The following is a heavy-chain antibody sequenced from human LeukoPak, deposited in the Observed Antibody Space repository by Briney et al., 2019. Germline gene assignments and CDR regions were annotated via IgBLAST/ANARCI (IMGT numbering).Heavy chain of an antibody. CDR1: GGSFSGYY. CDR2: IYYSGST. J-gene: IGHJ4*02. D-gene: IGHD3-22*01. CDR3: ARLRRSDGYYDSSGDYYPLGYFDL. V-gene: IGHV4-34*01. Sequence: SETLSLTCAVYGGSFSGYYWSWIRQPPGKGLEWIGTIYYSGSTYYNPSLKSRVTISVDTSKNQFSLNLRSVTAADTAVYSCARLRRSDGYYDSSGDYYPLGYFDLWGQGTLVTVSS.